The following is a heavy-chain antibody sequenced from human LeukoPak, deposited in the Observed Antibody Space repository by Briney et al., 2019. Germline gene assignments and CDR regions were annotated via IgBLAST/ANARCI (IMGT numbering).Heavy chain of an antibody. D-gene: IGHD1-26*01. J-gene: IGHJ4*02. V-gene: IGHV3-48*01. Sequence: GGSLRLSCAASGFTFSDYSMNWVRQAPGKGLEWISYISSSSSTIYYADSVKGRFTISRDNSKNTLYLQMNSLRVEDTAVYYCAKNRESYWVPELDYWGQGTLVTVSS. CDR3: AKNRESYWVPELDY. CDR1: GFTFSDYS. CDR2: ISSSSSTI.